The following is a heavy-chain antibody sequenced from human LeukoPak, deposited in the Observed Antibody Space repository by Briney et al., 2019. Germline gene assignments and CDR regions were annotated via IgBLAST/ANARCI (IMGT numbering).Heavy chain of an antibody. V-gene: IGHV4-59*08. CDR2: IYYSGST. Sequence: PSETLSLTCTVSGGSISSYYWSWTRQPPGKGLEWIGYIYYSGSTNYNPSLKSRVTISVDTSKNQFSLKLSSVTAADTAVYYCARHRDILTGYRWFDPWGQGTLVTVSS. J-gene: IGHJ5*02. D-gene: IGHD3-9*01. CDR1: GGSISSYY. CDR3: ARHRDILTGYRWFDP.